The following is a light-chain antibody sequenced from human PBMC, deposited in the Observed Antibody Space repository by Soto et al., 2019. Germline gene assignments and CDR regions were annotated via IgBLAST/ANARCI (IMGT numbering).Light chain of an antibody. CDR3: QQYNSWPRT. V-gene: IGKV3D-15*01. CDR1: QSVGSD. Sequence: EIVITQSPATLSVSPGERATLSCRASQSVGSDLAWYQQKPGQAPRLVIYDIFTSATGVPTRISGGGSGTEFTLTISSLQSEDFAVYYCQQYNSWPRTFGGGTKVDIK. CDR2: DIF. J-gene: IGKJ4*01.